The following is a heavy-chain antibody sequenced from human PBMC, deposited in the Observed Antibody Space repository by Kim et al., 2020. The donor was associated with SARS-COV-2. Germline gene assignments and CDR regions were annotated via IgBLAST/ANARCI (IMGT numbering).Heavy chain of an antibody. CDR3: AKPLPGIGVVTATNYYYYYGMDV. V-gene: IGHV3-23*01. CDR2: ISGSGGST. Sequence: AISGSGGSTYYADSVKGRFTISRDNSKNTLYLQMNSLRAEDTAVYYCAKPLPGIGVVTATNYYYYYGMDVWGQGTTVTVSS. J-gene: IGHJ6*02. D-gene: IGHD2-21*02.